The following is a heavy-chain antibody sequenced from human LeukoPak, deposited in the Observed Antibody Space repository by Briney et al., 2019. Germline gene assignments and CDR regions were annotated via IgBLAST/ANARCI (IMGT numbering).Heavy chain of an antibody. J-gene: IGHJ4*02. CDR2: INPNSGGT. CDR3: AIDRVCSSTSCYLAEFDY. D-gene: IGHD2-2*01. V-gene: IGHV1-2*06. Sequence: ASVKVSCKASGYTFTGYYMHWVRQAPGQGLEWMGRINPNSGGTNYAQKFQGRVTMTRDTSISTAYMELSRLRSDDTAVYYCAIDRVCSSTSCYLAEFDYWGQGTLVTVSS. CDR1: GYTFTGYY.